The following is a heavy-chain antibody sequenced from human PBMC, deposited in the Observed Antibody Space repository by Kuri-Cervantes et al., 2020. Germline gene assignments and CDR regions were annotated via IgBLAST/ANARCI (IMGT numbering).Heavy chain of an antibody. J-gene: IGHJ1*01. Sequence: GGSLRLSCAASGFIFSSYGMHWVRQAPGKGLEWVAVIWYDGSNKYYADSVKGRFTISRDNSKNTLYLQMNSLRAEDTAVYYCAKEGSWSGWPMEYFQHWGQGTLVTVSS. CDR2: IWYDGSNK. CDR3: AKEGSWSGWPMEYFQH. V-gene: IGHV3-30*02. D-gene: IGHD6-19*01. CDR1: GFIFSSYG.